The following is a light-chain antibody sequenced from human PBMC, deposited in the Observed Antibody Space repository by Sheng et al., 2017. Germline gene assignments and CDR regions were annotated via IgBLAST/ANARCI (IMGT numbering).Light chain of an antibody. CDR1: SSDVGGYNY. CDR2: EVD. J-gene: IGLJ2*01. Sequence: QSALTQPPSASESPGQSVTISCTGTSSDVGGYNYVSWYQQHPGKAPKLMIYEVDKRPSGVPDRFSASKSGNTASLTVSGLQAEDEADYYCSSYAGNNNVIFGGGTKLTVL. CDR3: SSYAGNNNVI. V-gene: IGLV2-8*01.